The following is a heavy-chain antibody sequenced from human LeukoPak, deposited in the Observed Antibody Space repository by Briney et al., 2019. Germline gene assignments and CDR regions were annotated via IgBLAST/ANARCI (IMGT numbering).Heavy chain of an antibody. Sequence: ASVKVSCKASGYTFTGYYMHWVRQAPGQGLEWMGWINPNSGGTNYAQKFQGRVTMTRDTYISTAYMELSRLRSDDTAVYYCARGPLYCSGGSCTDWFDPWGQGTLVTVSS. CDR2: INPNSGGT. D-gene: IGHD2-15*01. CDR1: GYTFTGYY. J-gene: IGHJ5*02. CDR3: ARGPLYCSGGSCTDWFDP. V-gene: IGHV1-2*02.